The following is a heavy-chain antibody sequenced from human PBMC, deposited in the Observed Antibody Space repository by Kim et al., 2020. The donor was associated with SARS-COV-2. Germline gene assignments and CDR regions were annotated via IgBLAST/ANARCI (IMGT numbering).Heavy chain of an antibody. Sequence: YYADSVQGRFTISRDNSKNTLYLQMNSLRAEATAVYYCAKSWNYRWFDYWGQGTLLTVSS. CDR3: AKSWNYRWFDY. D-gene: IGHD1-7*01. V-gene: IGHV3-23*01. J-gene: IGHJ4*02.